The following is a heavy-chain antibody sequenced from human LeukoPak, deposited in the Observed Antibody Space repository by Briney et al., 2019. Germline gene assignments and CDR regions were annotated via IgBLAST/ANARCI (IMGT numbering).Heavy chain of an antibody. CDR3: ARGRKRFDP. Sequence: PSETLSLTCTVSGDSINNYSWSWIRQPPGKGLEWIGYIYYSGSTTYSPSLKSRVTISVGTSKNQFSLKLNSVTAADTAVYYCARGRKRFDPWGQGTLVTVSS. V-gene: IGHV4-59*01. J-gene: IGHJ5*02. CDR1: GDSINNYS. CDR2: IYYSGST.